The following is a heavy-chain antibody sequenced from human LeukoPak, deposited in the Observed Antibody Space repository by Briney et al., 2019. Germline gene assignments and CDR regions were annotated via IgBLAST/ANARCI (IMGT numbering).Heavy chain of an antibody. J-gene: IGHJ4*02. Sequence: GGSLRLSCAASGFTFSSYSMNWVRQAPGKGLEWVSSITSSSTYIYYADSVKGRFTISRDNAKNSLYVQMNSLRAEDTAVYYCARDMGPSRSYDEGLGYWGQGTLVTVSS. D-gene: IGHD5-12*01. V-gene: IGHV3-21*01. CDR2: ITSSSTYI. CDR1: GFTFSSYS. CDR3: ARDMGPSRSYDEGLGY.